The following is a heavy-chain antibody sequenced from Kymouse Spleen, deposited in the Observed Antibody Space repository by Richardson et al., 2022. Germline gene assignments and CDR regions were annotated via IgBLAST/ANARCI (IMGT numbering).Heavy chain of an antibody. CDR1: GGSISSYY. CDR2: IYYSGST. Sequence: QVQLQESGPGLVKPSETLSLTCTVSGGSISSYYWSWIRQPPGKGLEWIGYIYYSGSTNYNPSLKSRVTISVDTSKNQFSLKLSSVTAADTAVYYCARRYSSSSFDIWGQGTMVTVSS. D-gene: IGHD6-6*01. V-gene: IGHV4-59*01. J-gene: IGHJ3*02. CDR3: ARRYSSSSFDI.